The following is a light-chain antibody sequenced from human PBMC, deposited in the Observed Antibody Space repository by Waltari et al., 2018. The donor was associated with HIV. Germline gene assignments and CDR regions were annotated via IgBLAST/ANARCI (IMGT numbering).Light chain of an antibody. J-gene: IGKJ3*01. Sequence: DIQLTQSPPPLSASVGASVTITCRASQTVSNKVNWFQQKPGKAPKVLIYDASSLESGAPPRFSGSGSRTDFSLTINSLQPDDFASYFCQQSYSYPLTFGPGTKVDIK. CDR2: DAS. V-gene: IGKV1-39*01. CDR3: QQSYSYPLT. CDR1: QTVSNK.